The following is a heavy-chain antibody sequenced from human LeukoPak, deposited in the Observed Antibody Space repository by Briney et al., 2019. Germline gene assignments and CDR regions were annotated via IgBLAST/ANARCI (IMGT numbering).Heavy chain of an antibody. Sequence: ASVKVSCKASGYTFTSYGISWVRQAPGQGLEWMGWISAYNGNTNYAQKLQGRVTMTTDTSTSTAYMELRSLRSDDTAVYYCARDAARVVPAATYYYYYMDVWGKGTTVTVSS. CDR1: GYTFTSYG. V-gene: IGHV1-18*01. CDR3: ARDAARVVPAATYYYYYMDV. J-gene: IGHJ6*03. CDR2: ISAYNGNT. D-gene: IGHD2-2*01.